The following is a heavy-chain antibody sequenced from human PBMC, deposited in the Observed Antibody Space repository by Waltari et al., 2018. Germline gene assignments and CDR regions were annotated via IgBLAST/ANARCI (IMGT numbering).Heavy chain of an antibody. V-gene: IGHV5-51*01. J-gene: IGHJ4*02. CDR1: GYTFTSYW. CDR2: IYPGDSDT. Sequence: EVQLVQSGAEVKKPGESLKISCKGSGYTFTSYWIGWVRQMPGKGLEWMGIIYPGDSDTRYSPSFQGQVTISADKSIGTAYLQWSSLKASDTAMYYCARRPSMASRGNYFDYWGQGTLVTVSS. CDR3: ARRPSMASRGNYFDY. D-gene: IGHD6-6*01.